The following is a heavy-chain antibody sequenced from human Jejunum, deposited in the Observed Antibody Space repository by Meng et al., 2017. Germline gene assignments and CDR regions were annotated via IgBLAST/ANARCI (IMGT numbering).Heavy chain of an antibody. Sequence: GESLKISCATSGFTFDNYGMTWVRQAPGKGLEWVSSLNWNGDSTGYADSVKGRFTISRDNARNSLYLQMNSLRAEDTAFYYCVRENSGSFYFDYWGQGTVVTVSS. CDR1: GFTFDNYG. V-gene: IGHV3-20*04. CDR2: LNWNGDST. D-gene: IGHD6-13*01. CDR3: VRENSGSFYFDY. J-gene: IGHJ4*02.